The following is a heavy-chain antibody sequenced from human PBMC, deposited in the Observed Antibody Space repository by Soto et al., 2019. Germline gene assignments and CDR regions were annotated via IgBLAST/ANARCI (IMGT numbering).Heavy chain of an antibody. J-gene: IGHJ4*02. Sequence: QVQLQESGPGLVKPLQTLSLTCTVSGASISSGDYYWTWIRQHPGKGLERIGVIHYSGSTNYNPSLESRVTISVDASKNQVSLKMSYVTAADTAVYYCARRKSDCGTVMCYKGWVDYWGQGTLVTVSS. D-gene: IGHD2-21*01. CDR3: ARRKSDCGTVMCYKGWVDY. V-gene: IGHV4-31*03. CDR1: GASISSGDYY. CDR2: IHYSGST.